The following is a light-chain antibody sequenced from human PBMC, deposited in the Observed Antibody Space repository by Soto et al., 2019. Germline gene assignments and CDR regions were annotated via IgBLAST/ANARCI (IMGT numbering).Light chain of an antibody. CDR2: DAS. J-gene: IGKJ3*01. CDR3: QQRSNWPPNFT. Sequence: EIVLTQSPATLSLSPGERATLSCRASQSVSSYLAWYQQKPGQAPRLLIYDASNRATGIPARFSGSGSGTDFTLTISSLEPEDFAVYYWQQRSNWPPNFTFGPGTKVDIK. V-gene: IGKV3-11*01. CDR1: QSVSSY.